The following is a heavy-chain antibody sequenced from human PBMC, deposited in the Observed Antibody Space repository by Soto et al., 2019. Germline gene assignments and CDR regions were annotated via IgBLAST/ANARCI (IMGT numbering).Heavy chain of an antibody. CDR3: VRDMQLVRLYS. CDR1: GLTFRSYW. D-gene: IGHD2-15*01. J-gene: IGHJ4*02. Sequence: EVQLVESGGGLVQPGESLRLSCAASGLTFRSYWMHWVRQAPGKGLVWVSRINTDGSVAMYVDSVKGRFTISRDNAQNTPYLQSIGLRAESTAVYYCVRDMQLVRLYSCGQGTLVTVSS. CDR2: INTDGSVA. V-gene: IGHV3-74*03.